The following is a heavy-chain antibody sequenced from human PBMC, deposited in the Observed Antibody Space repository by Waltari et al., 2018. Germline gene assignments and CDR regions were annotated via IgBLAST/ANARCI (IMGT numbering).Heavy chain of an antibody. Sequence: QVQLVQSGAEVKKPGASVKVSCKASGYTFTSYYMHWVRQAPGQGLEWMGIINPSGGSTSYAQKFQGRVTMTRDTSTSTVYKGLSRLRSEDTAVYYCARGEDWNDGSYQLLYYYYYYGMDVWGQGTTVTVSS. D-gene: IGHD2-2*01. CDR3: ARGEDWNDGSYQLLYYYYYYGMDV. CDR2: INPSGGST. V-gene: IGHV1-46*01. J-gene: IGHJ6*02. CDR1: GYTFTSYY.